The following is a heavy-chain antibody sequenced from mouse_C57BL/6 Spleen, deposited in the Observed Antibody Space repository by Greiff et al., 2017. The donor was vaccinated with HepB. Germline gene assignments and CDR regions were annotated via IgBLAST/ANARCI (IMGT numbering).Heavy chain of an antibody. D-gene: IGHD1-1*01. J-gene: IGHJ3*01. CDR1: GYTFTSYW. Sequence: QVQLQQPGAELVMPGASVKLSCKASGYTFTSYWMHWVKQRPGQGLEWIGEIDPSDSYTNYNQKFKGKSTLTVDKSSSTAYMQLSSLTSEDSAVYYCARVPPDDGSSFAYWGQGTLVTVSA. CDR3: ARVPPDDGSSFAY. CDR2: IDPSDSYT. V-gene: IGHV1-69*01.